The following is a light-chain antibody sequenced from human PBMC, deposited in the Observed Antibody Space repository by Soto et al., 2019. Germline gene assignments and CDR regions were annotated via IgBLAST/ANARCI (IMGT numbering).Light chain of an antibody. Sequence: DIQMPQSPSTLSASIGARVPVTCRASQSINTFLAWYQQKAGKAPKLLIYDVSTLERGVPSRFSGSGSGTEFTLTISGLQPDDFATYYCQQFKSYVSFGQGTRLEIK. CDR3: QQFKSYVS. CDR1: QSINTF. J-gene: IGKJ5*01. CDR2: DVS. V-gene: IGKV1-5*01.